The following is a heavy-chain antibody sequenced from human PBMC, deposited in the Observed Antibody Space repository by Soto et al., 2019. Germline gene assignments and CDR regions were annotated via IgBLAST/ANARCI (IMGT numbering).Heavy chain of an antibody. CDR3: AKVSQGPLYDYVWGSFPPGRAFDI. Sequence: PGGSLRFSCAASGVTFISYAMSWVRQAPGKGLEWVSAISGSGGSTYYADSVKGRFTISRDNSKNTLYLQMNSLRAEDTAVYYCAKVSQGPLYDYVWGSFPPGRAFDIWGQGTMVTVSS. D-gene: IGHD3-16*01. V-gene: IGHV3-23*01. CDR2: ISGSGGST. J-gene: IGHJ3*02. CDR1: GVTFISYA.